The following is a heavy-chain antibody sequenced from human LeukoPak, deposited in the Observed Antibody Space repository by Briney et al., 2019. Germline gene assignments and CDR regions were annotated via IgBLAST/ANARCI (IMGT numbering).Heavy chain of an antibody. CDR3: TTFQMTMVVTGY. D-gene: IGHD4-23*01. V-gene: IGHV3-15*01. CDR2: IKSKTDGGTT. J-gene: IGHJ4*02. Sequence: GGSLRLSCAASGFTFSSYGMHWVRQAPGKGLEWVGRIKSKTDGGTTDYAAPVKGRFTISRDDSINTLYLQMNSLKTEDTAVYYCTTFQMTMVVTGYWGQGTLVTVSS. CDR1: GFTFSSYG.